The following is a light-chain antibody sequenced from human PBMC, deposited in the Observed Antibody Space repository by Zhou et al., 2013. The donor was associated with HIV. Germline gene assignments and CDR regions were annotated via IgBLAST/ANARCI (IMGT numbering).Light chain of an antibody. Sequence: EIVMTQSPATLSVSPGERATLSCRASQSIRSHLAWYQQKPGQAPRLLIYDSSTRATGIPPRFSGSGSGTDFTLTISRLEPEDFAVYFCQQYGNSPMYTFGQGTKLEIK. J-gene: IGKJ2*01. CDR1: QSIRSH. CDR3: QQYGNSPMYT. V-gene: IGKV3-15*01. CDR2: DSS.